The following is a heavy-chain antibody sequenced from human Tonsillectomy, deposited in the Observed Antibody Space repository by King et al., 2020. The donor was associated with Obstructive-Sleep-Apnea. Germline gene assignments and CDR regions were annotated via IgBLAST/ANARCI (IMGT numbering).Heavy chain of an antibody. CDR3: ARDRNIKVGAILGDLGYYYGMDV. CDR1: GYAFTGHY. Sequence: QLVQSGAEVKKPGASVKVSCKASGYAFTGHYIHWARQAPGQGLEWIGWINPNSGDTNYAQRFQGWVTMTRDTSISKAYMELSRLGSDDTAVYYCARDRNIKVGAILGDLGYYYGMDVWGQGTTVTVSS. V-gene: IGHV1-2*04. J-gene: IGHJ6*02. D-gene: IGHD1-26*01. CDR2: INPNSGDT.